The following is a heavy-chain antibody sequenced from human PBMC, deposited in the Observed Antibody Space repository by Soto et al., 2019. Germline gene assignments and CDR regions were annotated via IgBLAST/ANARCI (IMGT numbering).Heavy chain of an antibody. Sequence: PGGSLRLSCAASGFTFITYAMAWVLQAPGKGLEWVSSMTGSGDSTYYADSVESRFTISRDNSKNTLYLQMTNLRVEDTAMYYCARRHCGDACYPYSLDSWGQGAQVTVSS. V-gene: IGHV3-23*01. J-gene: IGHJ4*02. CDR1: GFTFITYA. CDR2: MTGSGDST. D-gene: IGHD2-21*02. CDR3: ARRHCGDACYPYSLDS.